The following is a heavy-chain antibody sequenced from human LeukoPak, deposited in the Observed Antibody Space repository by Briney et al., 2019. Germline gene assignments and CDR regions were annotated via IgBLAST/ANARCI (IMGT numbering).Heavy chain of an antibody. V-gene: IGHV3-7*01. CDR2: IKQDGSEK. CDR1: GFTFSSYW. D-gene: IGHD3-22*01. Sequence: WGSLRLSCAASGFTFSSYWMSWVRQAPGKGLEWMANIKQDGSEKYYVDSVKGRFTISRDNAKNSMYLQMNSLRAEDTAVYYCARGAYYYDSSGYWDQIYFDYWGQGTLVTVSS. CDR3: ARGAYYYDSSGYWDQIYFDY. J-gene: IGHJ4*02.